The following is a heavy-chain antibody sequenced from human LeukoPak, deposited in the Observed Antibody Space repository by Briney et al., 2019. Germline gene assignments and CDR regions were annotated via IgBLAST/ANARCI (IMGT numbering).Heavy chain of an antibody. CDR1: GGSISSYY. CDR2: IYYSGST. J-gene: IGHJ6*02. D-gene: IGHD5-18*01. V-gene: IGHV4-59*12. CDR3: ARGGAAMGRENYYYYGMDV. Sequence: SETLSLTCTVSGGSISSYYWSWIRQPPGKGLEWIGYIYYSGSTNYNPSLKGRVTMSGDTSKKQLSLKLTSVTAADTAVYYCARGGAAMGRENYYYYGMDVWGQGTTVTVSS.